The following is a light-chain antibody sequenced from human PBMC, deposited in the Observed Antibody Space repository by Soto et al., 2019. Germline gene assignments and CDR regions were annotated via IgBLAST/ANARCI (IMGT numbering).Light chain of an antibody. CDR2: DVT. CDR1: SSDVGAHNY. Sequence: QSVLTQPASVSGSPGQSVTISCTGTSSDVGAHNYVSWYQQHPGKAPKLMIYDVTNRPSGVSNRFSASKSGNTASLTISGLQAEDEAVYYCSSYTNSNTLVFGGGTKLTVL. CDR3: SSYTNSNTLV. V-gene: IGLV2-14*01. J-gene: IGLJ3*02.